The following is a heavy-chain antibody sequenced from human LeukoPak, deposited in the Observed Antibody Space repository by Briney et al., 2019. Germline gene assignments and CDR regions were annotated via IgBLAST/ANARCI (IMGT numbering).Heavy chain of an antibody. CDR1: GFTFSNAW. CDR3: TTDGNLQYSTQTFGEFDY. CDR2: IKSKTDGGTT. D-gene: IGHD6-6*01. Sequence: PGGSLRLSCAASGFTFSNAWMSWVRQAPGKGLEGVGRIKSKTDGGTTDYAAPVKSRFTISRDDSKNTLYLQMNSLKTEDTAVYYCTTDGNLQYSTQTFGEFDYWGQGTLVTVSS. V-gene: IGHV3-15*01. J-gene: IGHJ4*02.